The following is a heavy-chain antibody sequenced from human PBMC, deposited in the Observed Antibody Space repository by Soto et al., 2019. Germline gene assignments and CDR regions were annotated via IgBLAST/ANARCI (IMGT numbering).Heavy chain of an antibody. CDR2: ISYDGRSK. J-gene: IGHJ4*02. Sequence: SAFTFRSLSLHLVREAPGKGLEWLALISYDGRSKYNADSVKGRFTISRENSNNTLYLQLSSLRPEDTAVYYCADIGGYDSVGGAYWGQGALVTVSS. CDR1: AFTFRSLS. V-gene: IGHV3-30-3*02. D-gene: IGHD3-16*01. CDR3: ADIGGYDSVGGAY.